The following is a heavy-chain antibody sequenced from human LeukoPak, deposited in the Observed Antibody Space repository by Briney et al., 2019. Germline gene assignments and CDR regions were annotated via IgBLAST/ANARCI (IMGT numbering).Heavy chain of an antibody. D-gene: IGHD1-26*01. Sequence: SGGSLRLSCAASGFTFSSYAMHWVRQAPGKGLEWVAVISYDGSNKYYADSVKGRFTISRDNSKNTLYLQMNSLRAEDTAVYYCAKGAESLRDSGSPDYWGQGTLVTVSS. V-gene: IGHV3-30-3*01. CDR3: AKGAESLRDSGSPDY. CDR2: ISYDGSNK. J-gene: IGHJ4*02. CDR1: GFTFSSYA.